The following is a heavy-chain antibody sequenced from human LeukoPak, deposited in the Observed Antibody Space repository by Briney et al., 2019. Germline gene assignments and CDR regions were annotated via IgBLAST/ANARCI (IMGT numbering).Heavy chain of an antibody. CDR2: INHSGST. CDR1: GGSFSGYY. V-gene: IGHV4-34*01. D-gene: IGHD3-10*01. J-gene: IGHJ4*02. CDR3: ARGHYGSGNTTHPPKYYFDY. Sequence: PSETLSLTCAVYGGSFSGYYWSWIRQPPGKGLEWIGEINHSGSTNYNPSLKSRVTISVDTSKNQFSLKLSSVTAADTAVYYCARGHYGSGNTTHPPKYYFDYWGQGTLVTVSS.